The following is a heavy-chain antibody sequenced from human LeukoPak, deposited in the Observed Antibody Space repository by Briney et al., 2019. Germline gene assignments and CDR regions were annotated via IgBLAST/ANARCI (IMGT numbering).Heavy chain of an antibody. V-gene: IGHV3-23*01. J-gene: IGHJ3*02. CDR2: ISGSGGST. CDR1: GFTFSSYG. Sequence: GGSLRLSCAASGFTFSSYGMSWVRQAPGKGLEWVSAISGSGGSTYYADSVKGRFTISRDNSKNTLYLQMNSLRAEDTAVYYCAKSGLHSGFGELLSAFDIWGQGTMVTVSS. CDR3: AKSGLHSGFGELLSAFDI. D-gene: IGHD3-10*01.